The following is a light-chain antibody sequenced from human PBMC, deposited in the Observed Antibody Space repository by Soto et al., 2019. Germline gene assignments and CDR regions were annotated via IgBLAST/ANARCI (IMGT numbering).Light chain of an antibody. Sequence: DIQMTQSPSSVSASVGDRVTITCRASQTLSNYLTWFQQKPGKAPKVLIYGASTLQSGVPSRFSGSVSGAEFTLTISNLQPEDFATYYCQQSFSPLLTFGGGTKVEFK. CDR1: QTLSNY. V-gene: IGKV1-39*01. CDR3: QQSFSPLLT. CDR2: GAS. J-gene: IGKJ4*01.